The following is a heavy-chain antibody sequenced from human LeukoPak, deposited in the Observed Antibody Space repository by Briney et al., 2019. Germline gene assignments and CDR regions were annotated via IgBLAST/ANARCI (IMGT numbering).Heavy chain of an antibody. CDR2: IYSGDST. CDR3: ARIRALYCSSTICPAGGYFDY. J-gene: IGHJ4*02. Sequence: GGYLRLSCAASGFTVSSNYMSWVRQAPGKGLEWVSVIYSGDSTYYADSVKGRFTISRDNSKNTLYLQMNSLRAEDTAVYYCARIRALYCSSTICPAGGYFDYWGQGTLVTVSS. V-gene: IGHV3-53*01. D-gene: IGHD2-2*01. CDR1: GFTVSSNY.